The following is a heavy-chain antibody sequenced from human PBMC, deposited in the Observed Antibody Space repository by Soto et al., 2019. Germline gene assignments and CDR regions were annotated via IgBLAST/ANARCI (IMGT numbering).Heavy chain of an antibody. V-gene: IGHV3-30-3*01. Sequence: QVQLVESGGGVVQPGRSLRLSCASSGFTFRSYAMHWVRQAPGKGLKWVAAISYDENNRYYTDSVKGRFTISRDNSKNTLYLQVNSLRAEDTAVYYCARALDTAMASKDNWFDPWGQGTLVTVSS. CDR3: ARALDTAMASKDNWFDP. J-gene: IGHJ5*02. CDR2: ISYDENNR. D-gene: IGHD5-18*01. CDR1: GFTFRSYA.